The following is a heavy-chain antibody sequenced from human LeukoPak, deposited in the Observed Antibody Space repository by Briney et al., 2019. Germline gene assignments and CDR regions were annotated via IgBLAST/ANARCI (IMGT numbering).Heavy chain of an antibody. J-gene: IGHJ4*02. CDR3: APSGTYRSTDYYFDY. CDR2: INPDSGGT. V-gene: IGHV1-2*02. CDR1: GYTSTGYV. D-gene: IGHD1-26*01. Sequence: GASVKVSCKASGYTSTGYVVHWVRQAPGQGLEWMGWINPDSGGTDYAQKFQGRVTMTRDTSTSTAYMELSRLRSDDTAVYYCAPSGTYRSTDYYFDYWGQGTLVTVSS.